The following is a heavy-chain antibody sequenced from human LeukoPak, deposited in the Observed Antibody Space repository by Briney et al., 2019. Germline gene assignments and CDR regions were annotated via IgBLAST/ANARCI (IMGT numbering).Heavy chain of an antibody. D-gene: IGHD1-7*01. Sequence: GGSLRLSCVASGLTFSNAWMSWVRQAPGKGLEWVAVISYDGSNKYYADSVKGRFTISRDNSKNTLYLQMNSLRAEDTAMYYCAKDRALANWNYRGFDYWGQGTLVTVSS. CDR3: AKDRALANWNYRGFDY. CDR2: ISYDGSNK. V-gene: IGHV3-30*18. J-gene: IGHJ4*02. CDR1: GLTFSNAW.